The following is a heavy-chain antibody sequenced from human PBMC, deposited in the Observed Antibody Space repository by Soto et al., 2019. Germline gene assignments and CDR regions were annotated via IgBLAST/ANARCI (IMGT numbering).Heavy chain of an antibody. V-gene: IGHV3-64*01. CDR2: ISSNGGST. CDR1: GFTFSSYA. D-gene: IGHD5-12*01. CDR3: ARAADSGYDSRLGTRRAFGI. Sequence: VGSLRLSCAASGFTFSSYAMHWVRQAPGKGLEYVSAISSNGGSTYYANSVKGRFTISRDNSKNTLYLQMGSLRAEDMAVYYCARAADSGYDSRLGTRRAFGIWGQGTMVTVSS. J-gene: IGHJ3*02.